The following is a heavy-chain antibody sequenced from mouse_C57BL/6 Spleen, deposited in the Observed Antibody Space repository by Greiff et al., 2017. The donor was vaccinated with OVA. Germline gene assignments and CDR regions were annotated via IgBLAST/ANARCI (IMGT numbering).Heavy chain of an antibody. CDR2: IYPGDGDT. D-gene: IGHD1-1*01. Sequence: VQLVESGPELVKPGASVKISCKASGYAFSSSWMNWVKQRPGKGLEWIGRIYPGDGDTNYNGKFKGKATLTADKSSSTAYMQLSSLTSEDSAVYFCAREGVYYDYWGQGTTLTVSS. V-gene: IGHV1-82*01. CDR1: GYAFSSSW. CDR3: AREGVYYDY. J-gene: IGHJ2*01.